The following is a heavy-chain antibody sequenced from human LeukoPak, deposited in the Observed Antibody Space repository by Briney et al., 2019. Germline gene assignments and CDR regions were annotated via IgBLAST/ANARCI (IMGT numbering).Heavy chain of an antibody. J-gene: IGHJ4*02. CDR1: GYTFTGYY. V-gene: IGHV1-2*02. Sequence: ASVKVSCKASGYTFTGYYMHWVRQAPGQGLEWMGWINPNSGGANYAQKFQGRVTMTRDTSISTAYMELSRLRYDDMAVYYCARDWDSSLDYWGQGTLVTVSS. CDR3: ARDWDSSLDY. D-gene: IGHD6-13*01. CDR2: INPNSGGA.